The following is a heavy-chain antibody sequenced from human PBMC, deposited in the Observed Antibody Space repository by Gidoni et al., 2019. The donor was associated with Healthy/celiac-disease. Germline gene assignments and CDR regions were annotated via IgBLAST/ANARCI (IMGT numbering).Heavy chain of an antibody. CDR3: ARDLARGTTRAFDI. CDR1: GYPFTSYA. D-gene: IGHD4-17*01. Sequence: QVQLVQSGAEVKKPGASVQVSCKASGYPFTSYAMHWVRQAPGQRLEWMGWINAGNGNTKYSQKCQGRVTITRDTSASTAYMELSSLRSEDTAVYYCARDLARGTTRAFDIWGQGTMVTVSS. J-gene: IGHJ3*02. CDR2: INAGNGNT. V-gene: IGHV1-3*01.